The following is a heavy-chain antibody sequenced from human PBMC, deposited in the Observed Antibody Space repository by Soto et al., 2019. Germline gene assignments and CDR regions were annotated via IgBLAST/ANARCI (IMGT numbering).Heavy chain of an antibody. D-gene: IGHD3-3*01. CDR1: GFTFSSYA. V-gene: IGHV3-23*01. CDR2: ISGSGGST. Sequence: PGGSLRLSCAASGFTFSSYAMSWVRQAPGKGLEWVSAISGSGGSTYYADSVKGRFTISRDNSKNTLYLQMNSLRAEDTAVYYCAKSGLRFLEWPYGMDVWGQGTTVTVS. J-gene: IGHJ6*02. CDR3: AKSGLRFLEWPYGMDV.